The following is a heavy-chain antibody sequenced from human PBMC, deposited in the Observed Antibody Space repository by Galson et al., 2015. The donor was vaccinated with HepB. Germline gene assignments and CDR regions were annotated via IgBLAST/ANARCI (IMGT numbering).Heavy chain of an antibody. D-gene: IGHD2-2*02. Sequence: SVKVSCKASGYTFTGYYMHWVRQAPGQGLEWMGWINPNSGGTNYAQKFQGRVTMTRDTSISTAYMELSRLRSDDTAVYYCARAGGVVVPAAIRIYYYYYMDVWGKGTTVTVSS. V-gene: IGHV1-2*02. CDR2: INPNSGGT. CDR3: ARAGGVVVPAAIRIYYYYYMDV. J-gene: IGHJ6*03. CDR1: GYTFTGYY.